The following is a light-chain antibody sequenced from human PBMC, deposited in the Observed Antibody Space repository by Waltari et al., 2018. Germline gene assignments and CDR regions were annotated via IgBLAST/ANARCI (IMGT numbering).Light chain of an antibody. J-gene: IGKJ2*01. V-gene: IGKV4-1*01. Sequence: DIVMTQSPDSLPVSLGERATLNCKSSQSVLYNTDNKNYLAWYQQKQGQSPTLLIYWASTRDSGVPARFSGSGSGTDFTLTISGLQADDAAIYFCQQYYDIPVTFGQGTRLEIK. CDR3: QQYYDIPVT. CDR2: WAS. CDR1: QSVLYNTDNKNY.